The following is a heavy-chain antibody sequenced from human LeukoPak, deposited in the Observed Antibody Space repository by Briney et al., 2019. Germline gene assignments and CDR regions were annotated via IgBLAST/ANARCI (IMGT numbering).Heavy chain of an antibody. D-gene: IGHD3-10*01. Sequence: GGSLRLSCAASGFTFSSYWMSWVRQAPGKGLEWVANIKQDGSEKYYVDSVKGRFTISRDNAKNSLYLQMNSLRAEDTAVCYCARDTMVDAFDIWGQGTMVTVSS. V-gene: IGHV3-7*01. J-gene: IGHJ3*02. CDR2: IKQDGSEK. CDR3: ARDTMVDAFDI. CDR1: GFTFSSYW.